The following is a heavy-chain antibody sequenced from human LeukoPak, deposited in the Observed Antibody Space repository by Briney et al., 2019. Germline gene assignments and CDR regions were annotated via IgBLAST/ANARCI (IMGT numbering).Heavy chain of an antibody. Sequence: SETLSLTCAVYGGSFSGYYWSWIRQPPGKGQEWIGEINHSGSTNYNPSLKSRVTISVDTSKNQFSLKLSSVTAADTAVYYCATRLIGRGGPFDYWGQGTLVTVSS. CDR1: GGSFSGYY. CDR2: INHSGST. J-gene: IGHJ4*02. D-gene: IGHD1-1*01. V-gene: IGHV4-34*01. CDR3: ATRLIGRGGPFDY.